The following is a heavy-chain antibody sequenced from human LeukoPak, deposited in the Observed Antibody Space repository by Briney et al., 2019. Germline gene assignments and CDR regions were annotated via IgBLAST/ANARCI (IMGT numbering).Heavy chain of an antibody. J-gene: IGHJ4*02. V-gene: IGHV3-23*01. CDR3: AKVGLGIVVVVAATPGGFDY. D-gene: IGHD2-15*01. CDR1: GFTFSSYA. Sequence: GGSLRLSCAASGFTFSSYAMSWVRQAPGKGLELVSAISGSGGSTYYADSVKGRFTISRDNSKNTLYLQMNSLRAEDTAVYYCAKVGLGIVVVVAATPGGFDYWGQGTLVTVSS. CDR2: ISGSGGST.